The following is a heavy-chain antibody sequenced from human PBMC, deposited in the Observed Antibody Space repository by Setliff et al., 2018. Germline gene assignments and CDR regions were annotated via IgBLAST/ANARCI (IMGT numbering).Heavy chain of an antibody. J-gene: IGHJ4*02. CDR1: GVSVRSGDFY. Sequence: ETLSLTCSVSGVSVRSGDFYWSWIRQSPGKSLEWVSSISGRSDYINYLYSVNGRFTVSRDNAYNSLSLQMSILTAEDTGVYYCVRGLHYLPVGDSWGQGTLVTVSS. CDR2: ISGRSDYI. V-gene: IGHV3-21*01. CDR3: VRGLHYLPVGDS. D-gene: IGHD2-21*02.